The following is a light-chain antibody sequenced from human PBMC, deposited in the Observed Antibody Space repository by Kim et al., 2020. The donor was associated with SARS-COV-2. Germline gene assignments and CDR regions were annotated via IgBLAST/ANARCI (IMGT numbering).Light chain of an antibody. Sequence: QSALTQPASVSGSPGQSNTISCTGTSSDVGGYNYVSWYQQHPGKAPKLMIFEVRNRPSGVSDRFSGSKSGNTASLTISGLQAEDEADYHCSSYTTGTTLVFGTGTKVTVL. CDR2: EVR. CDR1: SSDVGGYNY. V-gene: IGLV2-14*03. CDR3: SSYTTGTTLV. J-gene: IGLJ1*01.